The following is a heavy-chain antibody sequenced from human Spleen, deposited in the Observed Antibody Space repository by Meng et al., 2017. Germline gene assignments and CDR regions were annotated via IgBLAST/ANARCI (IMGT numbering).Heavy chain of an antibody. Sequence: APLVQSGAEVKKPWASLKVSCKASGYTFTGYYIHWVRQAPGQGLEWMGRIDPNSGVTDYSQKFQGRVTMTRDTSISTAYMELSRLRSDDTAVYYCARGGIVATLDYWGQGTLVTVSS. CDR3: ARGGIVATLDY. CDR2: IDPNSGVT. J-gene: IGHJ4*02. V-gene: IGHV1-2*06. CDR1: GYTFTGYY. D-gene: IGHD5-12*01.